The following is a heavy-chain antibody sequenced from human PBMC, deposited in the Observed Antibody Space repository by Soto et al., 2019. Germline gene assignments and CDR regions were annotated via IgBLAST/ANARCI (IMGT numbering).Heavy chain of an antibody. J-gene: IGHJ4*02. D-gene: IGHD6-13*01. CDR3: ARVLAAAGSFDY. CDR1: GGSISSITPY. CDR2: NYYSGST. Sequence: PSETLSLTCTVSGGSISSITPYWAWIRQPPGKGLEWIGSNYYSGSTYRNPSLKSRVTISVLTSKNQFSLQLNSVTPEDTAVYYCARVLAAAGSFDYWGQGTLVTVSS. V-gene: IGHV4-39*01.